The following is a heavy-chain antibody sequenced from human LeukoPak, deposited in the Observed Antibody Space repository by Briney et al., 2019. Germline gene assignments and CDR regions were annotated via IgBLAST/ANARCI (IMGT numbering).Heavy chain of an antibody. J-gene: IGHJ4*02. V-gene: IGHV3-53*01. D-gene: IGHD1-26*01. CDR3: VKGRQWELPLDY. CDR2: IYGGGNI. CDR1: GFTVSSNY. Sequence: PGGSLRLSCAASGFTVSSNYMNWVRQAPGKGLEWVSVIYGGGNIYYADSVKGRFIISRDDSKDTLYLQMNSPRAEDTAIYYCVKGRQWELPLDYWGQGTLVTVSS.